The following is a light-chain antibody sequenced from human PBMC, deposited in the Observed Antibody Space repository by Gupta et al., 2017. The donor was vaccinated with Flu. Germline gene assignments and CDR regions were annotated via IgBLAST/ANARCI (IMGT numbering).Light chain of an antibody. V-gene: IGKV3-15*01. CDR2: GAS. CDR3: QQYNNWPPIT. CDR1: QSVSSN. Sequence: EIVMTQSPATLSVSPGERATLSCRASQSVSSNLAWYQQKPGQAPRLLIYGASTRATGIPARFSGSGDGKEVTLTISSRQSEDFAGYYCQQYNNWPPITFGQGTRLEIK. J-gene: IGKJ5*01.